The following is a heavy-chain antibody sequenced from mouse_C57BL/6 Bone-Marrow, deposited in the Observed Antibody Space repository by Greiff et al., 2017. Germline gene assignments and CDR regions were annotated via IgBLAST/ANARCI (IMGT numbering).Heavy chain of an antibody. CDR3: TYYYGSSYGYYAMDY. J-gene: IGHJ4*01. D-gene: IGHD1-1*01. CDR2: IRNKANNHAT. CDR1: GFTFSDAW. Sequence: DVKLVESGGGLVQPGGSMKLSCAASGFTFSDAWMDWVRQSPEKGLEWVAEIRNKANNHATYYAESVKGRFTISRDDSKSSVYLQMNSLRAEDTGIYYCTYYYGSSYGYYAMDYWGQGTSVTVSS. V-gene: IGHV6-6*01.